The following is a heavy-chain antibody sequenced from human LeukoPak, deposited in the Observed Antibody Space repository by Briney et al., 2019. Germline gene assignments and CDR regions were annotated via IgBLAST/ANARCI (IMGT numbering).Heavy chain of an antibody. CDR2: IYPGDFDT. CDR1: GYSFSTYW. J-gene: IGHJ4*02. V-gene: IGHV5-51*01. D-gene: IGHD6-13*01. CDR3: ARHEASTWSIDY. Sequence: EESLKISCKGSGYSFSTYWIGWVRQMPGKGLEWMGIIYPGDFDTRYSPSFQGQVTFSADKSISTAYLQWSSLKASDTAMYYCARHEASTWSIDYWGQGTLVTVSS.